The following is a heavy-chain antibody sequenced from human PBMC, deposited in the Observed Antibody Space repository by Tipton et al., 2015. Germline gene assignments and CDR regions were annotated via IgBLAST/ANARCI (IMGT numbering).Heavy chain of an antibody. Sequence: TLSLTCTVSGGSIDSYYWSWIRQPPGKRLEWIGYIDFRGSTEYNPSAKSRVTISLDTSKNQFSLKLTSVTAADTAVYDCACQDYDSVTRDYQTVDYWGQGTLVTVSS. J-gene: IGHJ4*02. CDR1: GGSIDSYY. V-gene: IGHV4-59*08. CDR3: ACQDYDSVTRDYQTVDY. CDR2: IDFRGST. D-gene: IGHD3-9*01.